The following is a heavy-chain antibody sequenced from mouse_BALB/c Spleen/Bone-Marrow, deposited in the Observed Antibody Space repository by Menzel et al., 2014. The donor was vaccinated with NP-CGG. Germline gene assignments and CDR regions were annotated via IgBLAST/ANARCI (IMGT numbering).Heavy chain of an antibody. Sequence: VQLQQSGAELVRPGTSVKVSCKASGYAFTDYLMEWLKQRPGQGLEWIGVINPGSGSTSYNEKFKDKATLTADKSSSTAYMQLSSLTSDDSAVYFCARYDGYFDYWGQGTILTVSS. J-gene: IGHJ2*01. V-gene: IGHV1-54*01. CDR2: INPGSGST. CDR3: ARYDGYFDY. CDR1: GYAFTDYL. D-gene: IGHD2-3*01.